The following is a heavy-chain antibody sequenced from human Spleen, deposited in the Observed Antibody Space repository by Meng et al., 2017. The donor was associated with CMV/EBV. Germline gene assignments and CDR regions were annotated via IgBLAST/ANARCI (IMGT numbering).Heavy chain of an antibody. D-gene: IGHD5-12*01. CDR2: ISTSSAFI. Sequence: AASGFPFSPYSMTSVPPAPGKGLEWVSSISTSSAFIYYADSVKGRFTISRDDAKNSLYLQMNSLRAEDTAVYYCARHSTEATISDYWGQGTLVTVSS. J-gene: IGHJ4*02. CDR1: GFPFSPYS. CDR3: ARHSTEATISDY. V-gene: IGHV3-21*01.